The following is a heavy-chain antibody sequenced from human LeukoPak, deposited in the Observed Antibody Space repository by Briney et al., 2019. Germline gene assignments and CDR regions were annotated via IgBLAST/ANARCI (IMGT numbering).Heavy chain of an antibody. CDR3: ARDPWLQSDAFDI. CDR2: IIPIFGAA. CDR1: GGTFSSYA. D-gene: IGHD5-24*01. Sequence: SVKVSCKASGGTFSSYAISWVRQAPGQGLEWMGGIIPIFGAANYAQKFQGRVTITADESTSTAYMELSSLRSEDTAVYYCARDPWLQSDAFDIWGQGTMVTVSS. V-gene: IGHV1-69*13. J-gene: IGHJ3*02.